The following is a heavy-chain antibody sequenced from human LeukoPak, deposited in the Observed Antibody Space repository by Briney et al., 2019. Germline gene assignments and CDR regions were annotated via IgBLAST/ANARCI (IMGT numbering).Heavy chain of an antibody. CDR2: INPNSGGT. CDR3: ARGEELYGDYVSGYFDY. D-gene: IGHD4-17*01. Sequence: ASVKVSCKASGYTFTGYYMHWVRQAPGQGLEWMGWINPNSGGTNYAQKFQGRVTMTRDTSISTAYMELSRLRSDDTAVYYCARGEELYGDYVSGYFDYWGQGTLVTVSS. V-gene: IGHV1-2*02. CDR1: GYTFTGYY. J-gene: IGHJ4*02.